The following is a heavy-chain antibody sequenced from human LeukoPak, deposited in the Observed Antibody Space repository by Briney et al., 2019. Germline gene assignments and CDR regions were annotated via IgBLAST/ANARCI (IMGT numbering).Heavy chain of an antibody. D-gene: IGHD6-13*01. CDR2: TYYRSKWYS. CDR1: GDSVSSNSAA. CDR3: AREIAAAGIKLEYYFDY. V-gene: IGHV6-1*01. Sequence: SQTLSLTCAISGDSVSSNSAAWNWIRQSPSRGLEWLGRTYYRSKWYSDYAVSVKSRITINPDTSKNQFSLKLSSVTAADTAVYYCAREIAAAGIKLEYYFDYWGQGTLVTVSS. J-gene: IGHJ4*02.